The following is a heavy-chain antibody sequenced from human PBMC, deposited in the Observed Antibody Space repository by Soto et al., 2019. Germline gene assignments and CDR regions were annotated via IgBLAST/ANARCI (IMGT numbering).Heavy chain of an antibody. J-gene: IGHJ6*02. Sequence: QVQLVQSGAEVKKPGASVKVSCKASGYTFTSYYMHWVRQAPGQGLEWMGIINPSGGSTSYAQKFQGRVTMTRDTSTSTVYMELSSLRSEDTAVYYCARELPTLDRYSSSRYGMDVWGQGTTVTVSS. D-gene: IGHD6-6*01. CDR3: ARELPTLDRYSSSRYGMDV. V-gene: IGHV1-46*01. CDR1: GYTFTSYY. CDR2: INPSGGST.